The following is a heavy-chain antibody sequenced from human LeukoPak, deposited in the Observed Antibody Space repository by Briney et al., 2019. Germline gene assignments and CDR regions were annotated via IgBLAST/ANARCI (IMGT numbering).Heavy chain of an antibody. CDR3: ARAVMVAVAGGRFDR. CDR1: SGSISNGGYY. V-gene: IGHV4-39*07. D-gene: IGHD6-19*01. J-gene: IGHJ4*02. CDR2: IYYSGTS. Sequence: SETLSLTCTVSSGSISNGGYYWVWIRQPPGKGLEWIWSIYYSGTSYYNPSLTSRLTISVDTSNNQFSLKLSSVTAADTAVYYCARAVMVAVAGGRFDRWGQGTLVTVSS.